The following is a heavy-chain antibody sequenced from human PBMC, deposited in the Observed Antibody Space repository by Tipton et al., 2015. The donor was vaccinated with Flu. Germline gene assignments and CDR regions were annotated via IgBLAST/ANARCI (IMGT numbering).Heavy chain of an antibody. CDR2: INHSGTT. CDR1: GGSFSAYY. V-gene: IGHV4-34*01. J-gene: IGHJ1*01. D-gene: IGHD2-15*01. CDR3: ARHGCSGGSCHFQH. Sequence: AGLVKPSETLSLTCAVYGGSFSAYYWSWIRQPPGKGLEWVGEINHSGTTNYNPSLTSRVTVSVDTSKNQFSLNLRSVTAADTAVYYCARHGCSGGSCHFQHWGQGTVVTVSS.